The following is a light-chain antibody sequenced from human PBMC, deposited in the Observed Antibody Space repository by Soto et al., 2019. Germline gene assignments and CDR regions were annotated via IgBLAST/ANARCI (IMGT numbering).Light chain of an antibody. CDR3: AAWDVSLNGYV. J-gene: IGLJ1*01. CDR1: SSNIGINS. Sequence: QSVLTQPPSASGTPGQRVTISCSGGSSNIGINSVSWYQQLPGTAPKLLIYNNNQRPSGVPDRFSGSKSGTSASLAISGLQSGAEADYYCAAWDVSLNGYVFGTGTKVTVL. V-gene: IGLV1-44*01. CDR2: NNN.